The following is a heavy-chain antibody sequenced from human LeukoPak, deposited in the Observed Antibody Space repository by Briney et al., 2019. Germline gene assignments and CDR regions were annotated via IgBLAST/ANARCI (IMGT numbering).Heavy chain of an antibody. CDR1: GFTLGSYA. D-gene: IGHD3-10*01. CDR2: VSYDGGNE. Sequence: GGSLRLSCAASGFTLGSYAMHWVRQAPGKGLEWVAVVSYDGGNEYYADSVKGRFIISRDNSKNTLSLQMNSLRAEDTSVYYCARAFSLVRDLDYWGQGALVTVSS. V-gene: IGHV3-30-3*01. J-gene: IGHJ4*02. CDR3: ARAFSLVRDLDY.